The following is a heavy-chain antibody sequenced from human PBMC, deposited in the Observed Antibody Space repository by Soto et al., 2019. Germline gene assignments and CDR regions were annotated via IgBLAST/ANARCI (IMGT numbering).Heavy chain of an antibody. V-gene: IGHV4-59*01. CDR1: GGSISSYY. D-gene: IGHD1-20*01. J-gene: IGHJ5*02. Sequence: SETLSLTCTVFGGSISSYYWSWIRQPPGKGLEWIGYIYYSGSTNYNPSLKSRVTISVDTSKNQFSLKLSSVTAADTAVYYCARGITQYNWNENWFDPWGQGTLVTVSS. CDR2: IYYSGST. CDR3: ARGITQYNWNENWFDP.